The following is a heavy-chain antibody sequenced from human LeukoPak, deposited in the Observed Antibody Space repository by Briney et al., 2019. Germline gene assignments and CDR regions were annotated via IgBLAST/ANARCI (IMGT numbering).Heavy chain of an antibody. J-gene: IGHJ4*02. CDR3: ARAASGSIDY. CDR2: IWYDGSNK. V-gene: IGHV3-33*01. D-gene: IGHD1-26*01. Sequence: GRSLRLSCAASGFTFSSYGMHWIRQAPGKGLEWVAVIWYDGSNKYYADSVKGRFTISRDNSKNTLYLQMNSLRAEDTAVYYCARAASGSIDYWGQGTLVTVSS. CDR1: GFTFSSYG.